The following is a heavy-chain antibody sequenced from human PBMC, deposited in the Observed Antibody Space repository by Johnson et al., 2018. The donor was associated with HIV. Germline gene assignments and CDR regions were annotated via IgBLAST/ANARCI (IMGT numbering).Heavy chain of an antibody. CDR1: GFTFDDYG. V-gene: IGHV3-30*18. D-gene: IGHD4-17*01. Sequence: QVQLVESGGGLVQPGRSLKLSCAASGFTFDDYGMSWVRQAPGKGLEWVAVISYDGSNKYYADSVKGRFTISRDNSKNTLYLQMNSLRAEDTAVYYCANLNYYGDYWGPDAFDIWGQGTMVSVSS. CDR2: ISYDGSNK. CDR3: ANLNYYGDYWGPDAFDI. J-gene: IGHJ3*02.